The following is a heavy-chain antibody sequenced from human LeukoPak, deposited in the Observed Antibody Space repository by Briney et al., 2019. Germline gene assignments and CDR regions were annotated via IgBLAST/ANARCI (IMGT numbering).Heavy chain of an antibody. V-gene: IGHV4-34*01. CDR3: ARQSGSYPYYFDY. D-gene: IGHD1-26*01. CDR2: INHSGST. Sequence: PSETLSLTCAVYGGSFSGYYWSWIRQPPGKGLEWIGEINHSGSTNYNPSLKSRVTISVDTPKNQFSLKLSSVTAADTAVYYCARQSGSYPYYFDYWGQGTLVTVSS. J-gene: IGHJ4*02. CDR1: GGSFSGYY.